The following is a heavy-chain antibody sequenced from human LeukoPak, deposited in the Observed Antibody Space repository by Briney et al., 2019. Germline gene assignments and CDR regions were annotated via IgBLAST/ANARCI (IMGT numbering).Heavy chain of an antibody. D-gene: IGHD1-26*01. CDR1: GFTFSSYS. CDR2: ISSSSSDI. V-gene: IGHV3-21*01. CDR3: ARSGGGRGSYPGLDY. Sequence: GGSLRPSCAASGFTFSSYSMNWVRQAPGKGLEWVSSISSSSSDISYADSVKGRFTISRDNAKNSLYLQMNSPRAEDTAVYYCARSGGGRGSYPGLDYWGQGTLVTVSS. J-gene: IGHJ4*02.